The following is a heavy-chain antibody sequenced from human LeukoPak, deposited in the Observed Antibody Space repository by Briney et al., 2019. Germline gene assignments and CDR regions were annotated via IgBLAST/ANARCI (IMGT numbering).Heavy chain of an antibody. D-gene: IGHD2-2*01. CDR3: ARDLQYQLPGMDV. Sequence: GGSLRLSCAASGFTFSSYSMNWVREAPGKGLEWGSSISSSSSYIYYADSVKGRFTISRDNAKNSLYLQMNSLRAEDTAVYYCARDLQYQLPGMDVWGKGTTVTVSS. J-gene: IGHJ6*04. CDR1: GFTFSSYS. CDR2: ISSSSSYI. V-gene: IGHV3-21*01.